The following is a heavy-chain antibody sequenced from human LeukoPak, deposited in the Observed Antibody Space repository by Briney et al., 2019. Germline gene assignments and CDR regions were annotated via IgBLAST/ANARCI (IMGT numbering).Heavy chain of an antibody. V-gene: IGHV4-39*07. J-gene: IGHJ4*02. Sequence: SETLSLTCTVSGGSIISSSFWWGWIRQPPGKGLEWIGSIYYSGVSYYNPSLKSRVTISVDKSKNQFSLKLSSVTAADTAVYYCARGPRDYSSGWYGTGVRIDYWGQGTLVTVSS. CDR1: GGSIISSSFW. CDR3: ARGPRDYSSGWYGTGVRIDY. CDR2: IYYSGVS. D-gene: IGHD6-19*01.